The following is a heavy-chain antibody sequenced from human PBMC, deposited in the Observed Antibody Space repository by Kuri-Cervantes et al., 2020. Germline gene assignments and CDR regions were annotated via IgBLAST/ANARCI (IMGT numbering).Heavy chain of an antibody. V-gene: IGHV3-9*01. CDR3: AKVEVTTENFDY. Sequence: GGSLRLSCAASGFTFDDYAMHWVRQAPGKGLEWVSGISWNSGSIGYADSVKGRFTISRDNAKNSLYLQMNSLRAEDTALHYCAKVEVTTENFDYWGQGTLVTVSS. CDR1: GFTFDDYA. D-gene: IGHD4-17*01. CDR2: ISWNSGSI. J-gene: IGHJ4*02.